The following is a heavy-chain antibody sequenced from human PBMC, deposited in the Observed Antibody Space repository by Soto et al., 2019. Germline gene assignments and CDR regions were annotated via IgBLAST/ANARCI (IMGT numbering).Heavy chain of an antibody. D-gene: IGHD4-17*01. CDR1: GGSISTYY. J-gene: IGHJ4*02. Sequence: QVQLQESGPGLVKPSETLSLTCTVSGGSISTYYWSWIRQPPGKGLEWIGWIYYSGSASSNPFLKRRVTMSVDTYKNQFSLNLSSVTATDPAMYFCARHIYGDPDYFDYWGQGTLVTVSS. V-gene: IGHV4-59*08. CDR2: IYYSGSA. CDR3: ARHIYGDPDYFDY.